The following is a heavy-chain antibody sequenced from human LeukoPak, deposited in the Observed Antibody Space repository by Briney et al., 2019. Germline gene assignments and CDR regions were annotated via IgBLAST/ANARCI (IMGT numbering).Heavy chain of an antibody. J-gene: IGHJ4*02. CDR1: GGSFSGYY. CDR3: VLRDIAPKSPIFDY. D-gene: IGHD6-13*01. CDR2: INHSGST. V-gene: IGHV4-34*01. Sequence: SETLSLTCAVYGGSFSGYYWSWIRQPPGKGLEWIGEINHSGSTNYNPSLKSRVTISVDTSKNQFPLKLSSVTAADTAVYYCVLRDIAPKSPIFDYWGQGTLVTVSS.